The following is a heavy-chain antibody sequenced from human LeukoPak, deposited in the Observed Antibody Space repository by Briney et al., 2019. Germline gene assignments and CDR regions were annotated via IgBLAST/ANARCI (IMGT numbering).Heavy chain of an antibody. CDR2: ISWNSGSI. D-gene: IGHD6-13*01. V-gene: IGHV3-9*01. J-gene: IGHJ3*02. Sequence: GGSLRLSCAASGFTFDDYAMHWVRQAPGKGLEWVSGISWNSGSIGYADSVKGRFTISRDNAKNSLYLQMNSLRAEDTALYYCAKDLYSSSLRGAFDIWGQGTMVTVSS. CDR1: GFTFDDYA. CDR3: AKDLYSSSLRGAFDI.